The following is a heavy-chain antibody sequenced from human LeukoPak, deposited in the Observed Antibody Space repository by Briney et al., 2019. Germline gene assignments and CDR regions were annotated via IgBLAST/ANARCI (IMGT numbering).Heavy chain of an antibody. CDR1: GYTFSKFS. D-gene: IGHD3-9*01. J-gene: IGHJ4*02. Sequence: GGSLRLSCAASGYTFSKFSMHWVRQAPGKGLVWVSRINREGSTTYAASVKGRFTISRDSAKNTLYLQMNSLRAEDTAVYYCARGPDDWYASDYRGQGTLVTVSS. CDR3: ARGPDDWYASDY. V-gene: IGHV3-74*03. CDR2: INREGST.